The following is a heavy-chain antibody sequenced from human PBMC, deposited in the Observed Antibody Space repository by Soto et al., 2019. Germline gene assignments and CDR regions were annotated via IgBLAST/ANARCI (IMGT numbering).Heavy chain of an antibody. J-gene: IGHJ6*02. CDR2: ISYDGSNK. Sequence: GGSLRLSCAASGFTFSSYAMHWVRQAPGKGLEWVAVISYDGSNKYYADSVKGRFTISRDNSKNTLYLQMNSLRAEDTAVYYCASLIYCGGDCYYYYYYGMDVWGQGTMVTVSS. CDR1: GFTFSSYA. CDR3: ASLIYCGGDCYYYYYYGMDV. V-gene: IGHV3-30-3*01. D-gene: IGHD2-21*02.